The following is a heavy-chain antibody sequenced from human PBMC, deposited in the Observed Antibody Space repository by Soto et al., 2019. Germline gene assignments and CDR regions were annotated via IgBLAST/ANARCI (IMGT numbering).Heavy chain of an antibody. CDR2: IIPIFGTA. J-gene: IGHJ6*02. D-gene: IGHD3-3*01. V-gene: IGHV1-69*13. CDR1: GGTFSSYA. CDR3: ARLQYYDFWRGYYSYGMGV. Sequence: SVKVSCKASGGTFSSYAISWVRQAPGQGLEWMGGIIPIFGTANYAQKFQGRVTITADESTSTAYMELSSLRSEDTAVYYCARLQYYDFWRGYYSYGMGVWGQGTTVTVSS.